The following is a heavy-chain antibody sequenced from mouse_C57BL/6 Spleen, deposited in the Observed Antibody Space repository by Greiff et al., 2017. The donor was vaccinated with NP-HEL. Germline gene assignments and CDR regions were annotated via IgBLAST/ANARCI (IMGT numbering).Heavy chain of an antibody. J-gene: IGHJ3*01. CDR3: ARGDYPAWFAY. V-gene: IGHV1-52*01. D-gene: IGHD2-4*01. CDR2: IAPSDSET. Sequence: QVQLQQPGAELVRPGSSVKLSCKASGYTFTSYWMHWVKQRPIQGLEWIGNIAPSDSETHYNQKFKDKATLTVDKSSSTAYMQLSSLTSEDSAVYYCARGDYPAWFAYWGQGTLGTVSA. CDR1: GYTFTSYW.